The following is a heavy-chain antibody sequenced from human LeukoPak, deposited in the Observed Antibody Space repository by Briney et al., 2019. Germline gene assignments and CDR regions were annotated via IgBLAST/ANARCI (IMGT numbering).Heavy chain of an antibody. CDR3: ARVRFSSGWYIAFDM. Sequence: GASVKVSCKASGHTFTSYYVHWVRQAPGQGLEWMGIINPSGGSTTYAQKFQGRVTMTRDTSTSTVYMELSSLRSEDTAVYYCARVRFSSGWYIAFDMWGQGTMVTVSS. V-gene: IGHV1-46*01. CDR2: INPSGGST. D-gene: IGHD6-19*01. CDR1: GHTFTSYY. J-gene: IGHJ3*02.